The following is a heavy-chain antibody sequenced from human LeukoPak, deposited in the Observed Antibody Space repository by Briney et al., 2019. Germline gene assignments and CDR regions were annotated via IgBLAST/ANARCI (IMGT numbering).Heavy chain of an antibody. J-gene: IGHJ4*02. CDR2: ISGDGNTT. CDR3: ARILVASTHY. D-gene: IGHD5-12*01. V-gene: IGHV3-74*01. CDR1: GFTFRTYW. Sequence: PGGSLRLSCAASGFTFRTYWTHWVRQAPGKGLVWVSRISGDGNTTNYADSVKGRFTISRDNAKNTLYLQMSSLRVEDTAVYYCARILVASTHYWGQGSLVTVSS.